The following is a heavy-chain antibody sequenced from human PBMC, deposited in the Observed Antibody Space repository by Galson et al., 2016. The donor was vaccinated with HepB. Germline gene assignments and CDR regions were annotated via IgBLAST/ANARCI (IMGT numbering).Heavy chain of an antibody. J-gene: IGHJ4*02. CDR1: GFTFSEFK. V-gene: IGHV3-21*01. Sequence: CAASGFTFSEFKFNWVRQAPGKRPEWVASIRRTSTYIEYAASVRGRFIISRDNAENSLYLQMDTLRAEDRAVYYCARDLSYYDSCVSDFWGQGTLVTVSS. D-gene: IGHD3-22*01. CDR3: ARDLSYYDSCVSDF. CDR2: IRRTSTYI.